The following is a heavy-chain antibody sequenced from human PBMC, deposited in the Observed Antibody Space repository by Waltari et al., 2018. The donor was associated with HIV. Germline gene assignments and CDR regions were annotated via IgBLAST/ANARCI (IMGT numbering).Heavy chain of an antibody. J-gene: IGHJ4*02. CDR1: GYNFASFD. CDR2: MSINSGNA. V-gene: IGHV1-8*01. D-gene: IGHD3-3*01. Sequence: QAQLVQSGAEVRKPGASVKVSCKASGYNFASFDINWERRATGQGLEWMGWMSINSGNAGYGQRFKGRLTLTRDTSIDMAYMELNSLTPQDTAVYYCVTSRPGAVFGDFWGQGTPVTVSS. CDR3: VTSRPGAVFGDF.